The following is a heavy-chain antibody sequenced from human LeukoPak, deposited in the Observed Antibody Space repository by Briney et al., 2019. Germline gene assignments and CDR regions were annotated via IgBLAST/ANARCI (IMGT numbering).Heavy chain of an antibody. CDR1: GYTFTGYY. CDR3: ARESELRFLEWSPDMDV. CDR2: INPNSGGT. Sequence: ASVKVSCKASGYTFTGYYMHWVRQAPGQGLEWMGWINPNSGGTNYAQKFQGRVTMTRDTSVSTAYMELSRLRSDDTAVYCCARESELRFLEWSPDMDVWGQGTTVTVSS. J-gene: IGHJ6*02. D-gene: IGHD3-3*01. V-gene: IGHV1-2*02.